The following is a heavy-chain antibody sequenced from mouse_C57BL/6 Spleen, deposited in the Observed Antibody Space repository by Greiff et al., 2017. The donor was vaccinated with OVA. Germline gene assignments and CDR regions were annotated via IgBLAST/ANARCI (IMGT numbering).Heavy chain of an antibody. J-gene: IGHJ3*01. CDR3: ARWGTTGFAY. D-gene: IGHD1-1*01. CDR1: GYTFTSYW. V-gene: IGHV1-69*01. Sequence: QVQLQQPGAELVMPGASVKLSCKASGYTFTSYWMHWVKQRPGQGLEWIGEIDPSDSYTNYNQKFKGKSTLTVDKSSSTAYMQLSSLTSSDSAVYYCARWGTTGFAYWGQGTLVTVSA. CDR2: IDPSDSYT.